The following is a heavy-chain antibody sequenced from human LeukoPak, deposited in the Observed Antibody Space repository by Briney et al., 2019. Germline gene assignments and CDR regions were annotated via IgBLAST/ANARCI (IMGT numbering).Heavy chain of an antibody. Sequence: SETLSLTCTVSGGSISSYYSSWVRQPAGKGLEWIGRIYTSGSTNYNPSLKSRVTMSIDTSKNQFSLKLSSVTAADTAIYYCARGPMGYCTSTNCYNFDYWGQGTLVTVSS. CDR2: IYTSGST. V-gene: IGHV4-4*07. J-gene: IGHJ4*02. CDR3: ARGPMGYCTSTNCYNFDY. CDR1: GGSISSYY. D-gene: IGHD2-2*02.